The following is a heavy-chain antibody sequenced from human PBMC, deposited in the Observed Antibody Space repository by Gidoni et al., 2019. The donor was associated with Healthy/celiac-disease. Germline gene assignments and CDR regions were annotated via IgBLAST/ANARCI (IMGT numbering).Heavy chain of an antibody. J-gene: IGHJ4*02. V-gene: IGHV6-1*01. CDR1: GDSVSSNSPA. CDR2: TYYRSKWYN. D-gene: IGHD7-27*01. Sequence: QVQLQQSGPGLVKPSQTLSLTCALSGDSVSSNSPAWNWFRQSPSRGLEWLGRTYYRSKWYNDYAVSVKSRITINPDTSKNQFSLQLNSVTPEDTAVYYCARARVGTGDQEFDYWGQGTLVTVSS. CDR3: ARARVGTGDQEFDY.